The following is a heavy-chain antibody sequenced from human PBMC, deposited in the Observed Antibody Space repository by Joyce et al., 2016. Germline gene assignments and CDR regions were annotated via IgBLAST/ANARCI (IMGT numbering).Heavy chain of an antibody. Sequence: EGQVSESGGGLVQPGGSLRLSCEASGFVFRAYAINWVRQAPGKGLQWVSAISGTGGSTCFADSVKGRFTISRDNSKNTVSLQMNNLRVEDTAVYYCTKGADSSYQYYMDVWGKGTTVTGSS. V-gene: IGHV3-23*01. CDR2: ISGTGGST. CDR3: TKGADSSYQYYMDV. J-gene: IGHJ6*03. CDR1: GFVFRAYA. D-gene: IGHD3-16*01.